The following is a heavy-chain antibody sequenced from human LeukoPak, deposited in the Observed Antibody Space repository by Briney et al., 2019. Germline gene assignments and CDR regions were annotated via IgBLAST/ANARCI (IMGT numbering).Heavy chain of an antibody. J-gene: IGHJ4*02. D-gene: IGHD3-22*01. CDR1: GYTFTGYY. Sequence: GASVKVSCKASGYTFTGYYMHWVRQAPGQGLEWMGWISAYNGSTNYAQNLQVRVTMTTDTSTSTAYMELRSLRSDDTAVYYCARENVYYDSSDYYPRFDYWGQGTLVTVSS. CDR2: ISAYNGST. V-gene: IGHV1-18*04. CDR3: ARENVYYDSSDYYPRFDY.